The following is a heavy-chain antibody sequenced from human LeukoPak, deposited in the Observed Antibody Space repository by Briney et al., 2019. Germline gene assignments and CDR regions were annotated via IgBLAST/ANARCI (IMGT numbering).Heavy chain of an antibody. CDR2: IIPIFGTA. CDR1: GGTFSSYA. V-gene: IGHV1-69*13. CDR3: ARSAYSRGWYAFDY. J-gene: IGHJ4*02. D-gene: IGHD6-19*01. Sequence: ASVKVSCKASGGTFSSYAISWVRQAPGQGLEWMGGIIPIFGTANYAQKFQGRVTITADESTSTAYMELSSLRSEDTAVYYCARSAYSRGWYAFDYWGQGTLVTVSS.